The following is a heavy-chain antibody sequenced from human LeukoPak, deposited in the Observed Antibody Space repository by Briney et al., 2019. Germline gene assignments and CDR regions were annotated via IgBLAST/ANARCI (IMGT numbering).Heavy chain of an antibody. CDR2: IKQDGSQK. CDR1: GFISSTYY. CDR3: ARENDGFDL. J-gene: IGHJ3*01. Sequence: PGVSLRLSCVASGFISSTYYVSWIRQAPGKGLEWVANIKQDGSQKYYMDSVKGRVTIARDNAKNSVDLQMNSLRAEDTAVYYCARENDGFDLWGQGTMVTVSS. V-gene: IGHV3-7*04.